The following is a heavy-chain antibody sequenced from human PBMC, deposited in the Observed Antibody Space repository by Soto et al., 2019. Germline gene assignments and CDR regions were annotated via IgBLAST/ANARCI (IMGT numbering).Heavy chain of an antibody. J-gene: IGHJ4*02. D-gene: IGHD3-16*01. V-gene: IGHV1-2*02. CDR2: INTRSGDT. CDR1: GYTFSAYF. CDR3: AILGYYGTQALDY. Sequence: ASVKVSCKASGYTFSAYFINWVRQPAGQGLAWLGWINTRSGDTKYAQKFQGRVTLTRDTSVRIAYLELSSLRSDDTAVYHCAILGYYGTQALDYWGQGTLVTVSS.